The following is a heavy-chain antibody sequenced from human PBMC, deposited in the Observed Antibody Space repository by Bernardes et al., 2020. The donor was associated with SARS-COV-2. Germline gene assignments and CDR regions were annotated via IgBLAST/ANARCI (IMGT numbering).Heavy chain of an antibody. CDR3: AGAGTAFYYYGMDV. V-gene: IGHV4-4*07. CDR2: IYTSGST. Sequence: SETLSLTCTVSGGSISSYYWSWIRQPAGKGLEWIGRIYTSGSTNYNPSLKSRLTMSLDTSKNQFSLKLSSVTAADAAVYYCAGAGTAFYYYGMDVWGQGTTVTVSS. D-gene: IGHD6-13*01. CDR1: GGSISSYY. J-gene: IGHJ6*02.